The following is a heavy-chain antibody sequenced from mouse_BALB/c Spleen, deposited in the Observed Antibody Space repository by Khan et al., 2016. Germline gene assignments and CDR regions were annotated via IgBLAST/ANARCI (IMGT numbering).Heavy chain of an antibody. CDR3: TSGSSYFDY. CDR2: IDPYYGGT. Sequence: IQLVQSGPELEKPGASVKISCKASGYSFTGYNMNWVKQSNGKSLEWIGNIDPYYGGTSYNQKFKGKATLTVDKYSSTAYMQLKSLTSEDSAVYYCTSGSSYFDYWGQGTTRTVSS. D-gene: IGHD1-1*01. CDR1: GYSFTGYN. V-gene: IGHV1S135*01. J-gene: IGHJ2*01.